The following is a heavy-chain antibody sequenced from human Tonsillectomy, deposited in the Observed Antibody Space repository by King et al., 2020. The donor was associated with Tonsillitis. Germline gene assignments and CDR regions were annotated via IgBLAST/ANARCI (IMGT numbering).Heavy chain of an antibody. CDR1: GYTFTSYG. CDR3: ARAQSYCSSTSCHSFGMDV. CDR2: ISAYNGNT. D-gene: IGHD2-2*01. J-gene: IGHJ6*02. Sequence: VQLVESGAEVKKPGASVKVSCTASGYTFTSYGISWVRQAPGQGLEWMGWISAYNGNTNYAQKLQGRVTMTTDTSTSTAYMELRSLRSDDTAVYYCARAQSYCSSTSCHSFGMDVWGQGTTVTVSS. V-gene: IGHV1-18*01.